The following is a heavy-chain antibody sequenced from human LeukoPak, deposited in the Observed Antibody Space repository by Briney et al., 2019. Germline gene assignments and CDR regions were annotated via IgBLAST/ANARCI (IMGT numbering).Heavy chain of an antibody. Sequence: SETLSLTCTVFGGAISSYYWSWSRQPPGKGREWIGYIYYSGSTNYHPSLKSRVTISVDTSKHQFSLKLSSVTAADTAVYYCARDGPMTTDAFDIWGQGTMVTVSS. CDR1: GGAISSYY. D-gene: IGHD4-17*01. J-gene: IGHJ3*02. V-gene: IGHV4-59*01. CDR2: IYYSGST. CDR3: ARDGPMTTDAFDI.